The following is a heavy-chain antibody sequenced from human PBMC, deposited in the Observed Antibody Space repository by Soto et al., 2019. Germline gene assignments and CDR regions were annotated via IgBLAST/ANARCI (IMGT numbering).Heavy chain of an antibody. CDR1: GFSLSMYW. CDR2: INDDGIST. D-gene: IGHD1-1*01. J-gene: IGHJ4*02. CDR3: TRGPRSTSTGTGAF. Sequence: GSLRLSCAASGFSLSMYWMHWVRQVPGKGPEWVSRINDDGISTNYADSVKGRFTISRDNAKNTLYLQMQALRVEDTAVYYCTRGPRSTSTGTGAFWGQGTLVTVSS. V-gene: IGHV3-74*01.